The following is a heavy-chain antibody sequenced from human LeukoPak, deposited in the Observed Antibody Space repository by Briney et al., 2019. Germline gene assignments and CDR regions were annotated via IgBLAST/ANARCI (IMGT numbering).Heavy chain of an antibody. Sequence: GGSLRLSCAASGFTFSSYSMNWVRQAPGKGLEWVSSISSSSSYIYYADSVKGRFTISRDNAKNSLYLQMNSLRAEDTAVYYCAKDTLRYCSSISCYAFDYWGQGTLVTVSS. D-gene: IGHD2-2*01. J-gene: IGHJ4*02. CDR2: ISSSSSYI. CDR1: GFTFSSYS. CDR3: AKDTLRYCSSISCYAFDY. V-gene: IGHV3-21*04.